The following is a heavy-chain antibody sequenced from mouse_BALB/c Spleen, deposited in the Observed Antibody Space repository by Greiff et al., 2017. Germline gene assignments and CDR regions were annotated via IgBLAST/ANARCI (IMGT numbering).Heavy chain of an antibody. D-gene: IGHD1-1*01. J-gene: IGHJ4*01. V-gene: IGHV5-4*02. CDR2: ISDGGSYT. CDR3: ARGDYYGSSSHYYAMDY. Sequence: EVQGVESGGGLVKPGGSLKLSCAASGFTFSDYYMYWVRQTPEKRLEWVATISDGGSYTYYPDSVKGRFTISRDNAKNNLYLQMSSLKSEDTAMYYCARGDYYGSSSHYYAMDYWGQGTSVTVSS. CDR1: GFTFSDYY.